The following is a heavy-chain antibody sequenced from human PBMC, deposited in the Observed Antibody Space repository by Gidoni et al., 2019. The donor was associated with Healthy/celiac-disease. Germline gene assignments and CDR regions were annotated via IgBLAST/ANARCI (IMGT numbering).Heavy chain of an antibody. V-gene: IGHV3-30*18. J-gene: IGHJ4*02. D-gene: IGHD6-13*01. Sequence: QVQLVESGGGVVQPGRPLSLSCAASGFTFSSYGMHWVRQAPGKGLEWVAVISYDGSNKYYADSVKGRFTISRDNSKNTLYLQMNSLRAEDTAVYYCAKDHGIAAAGFDYWGQGTLVTVSS. CDR1: GFTFSSYG. CDR2: ISYDGSNK. CDR3: AKDHGIAAAGFDY.